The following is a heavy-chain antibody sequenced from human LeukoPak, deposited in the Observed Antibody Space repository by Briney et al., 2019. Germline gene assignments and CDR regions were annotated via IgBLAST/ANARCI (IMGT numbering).Heavy chain of an antibody. V-gene: IGHV3-53*01. J-gene: IGHJ3*02. D-gene: IGHD2-8*01. CDR2: IYSGGST. CDR3: ARARVGCTNYAFDI. CDR1: GFTVSSNY. Sequence: GGSLRLSCAASGFTVSSNYMSWVRQAPGKGLEWVSVIYSGGSTYYADSVKGRFTISRDNSKNTLHLQMNSLRAEDTAVYYCARARVGCTNYAFDIWGQGAMVTVSS.